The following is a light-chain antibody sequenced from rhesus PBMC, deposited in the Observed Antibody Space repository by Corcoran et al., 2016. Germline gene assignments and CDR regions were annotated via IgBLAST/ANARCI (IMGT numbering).Light chain of an antibody. Sequence: DIQVTQSPSSLSASVGDRVTLTCQASQAISNHLAWYQQKPGKIPKPLIYMVSTLQREVPSRFSGSGSGTDFTLNISSLQPEDFATYCCQHGYGTPHSFGQGTKVEIK. J-gene: IGKJ2*01. CDR3: QHGYGTPHS. CDR1: QAISNH. CDR2: MVS. V-gene: IGKV1-25*01.